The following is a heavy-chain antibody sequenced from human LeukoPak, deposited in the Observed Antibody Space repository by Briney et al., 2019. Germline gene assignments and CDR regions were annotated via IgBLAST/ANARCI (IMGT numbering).Heavy chain of an antibody. CDR2: ISSSSSYI. Sequence: GRSLRLSCAASGFTFSSYSMNWVRQAPGKGLERVSSISSSSSYIYYADSVKGRFTISRDNAKNSLYLQMNSLRAEDTAVYYCARGLDYGDYVSYYYGMDVWGQGTTVTVSS. CDR1: GFTFSSYS. D-gene: IGHD4-17*01. V-gene: IGHV3-21*01. J-gene: IGHJ6*02. CDR3: ARGLDYGDYVSYYYGMDV.